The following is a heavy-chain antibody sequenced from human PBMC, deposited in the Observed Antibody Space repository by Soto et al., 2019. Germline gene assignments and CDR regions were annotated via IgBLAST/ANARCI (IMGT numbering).Heavy chain of an antibody. D-gene: IGHD6-19*01. V-gene: IGHV1-69*01. CDR1: GGTFSSYA. CDR2: IIPIFGTA. Sequence: QVQLVQSGAEVKKPGSSVKVSCKASGGTFSSYAISWVRQAPGQGLEWMGGIIPIFGTANYAQKFQGRVTITADESTSTAYMELSSLRSEDTAVYYCARDRIVVAGTPVYYYYYGMDVWGQGTTVTVSS. J-gene: IGHJ6*02. CDR3: ARDRIVVAGTPVYYYYYGMDV.